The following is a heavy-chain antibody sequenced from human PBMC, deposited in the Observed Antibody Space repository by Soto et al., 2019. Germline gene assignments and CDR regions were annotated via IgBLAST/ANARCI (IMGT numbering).Heavy chain of an antibody. D-gene: IGHD1-1*01. Sequence: PSETLSLTCAVSGGSISSGGYSWSWIRQPPGKGLEWIGYIYHSGSTYYNPSLKSRVTISVDTSKNQFSLKLTSVTAAGTAVYYCARINVLEMSTISPLDCWGQGTLVTVSS. J-gene: IGHJ4*02. CDR1: GGSISSGGYS. CDR3: ARINVLEMSTISPLDC. V-gene: IGHV4-30-2*02. CDR2: IYHSGST.